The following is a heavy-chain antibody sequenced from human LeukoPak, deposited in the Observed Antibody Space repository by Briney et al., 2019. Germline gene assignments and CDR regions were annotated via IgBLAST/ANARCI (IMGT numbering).Heavy chain of an antibody. J-gene: IGHJ4*02. CDR1: GFTFIDYW. CDR3: ASAIQLWSYIDY. Sequence: GGSLRLSCAASGFTFIDYWMHWVRQAPGKGLVWVSRINSDGSSTSYADSVKGRFTISRDSAKTTLYLQMNSLRAEDTAVYYCASAIQLWSYIDYWGQGTLVTVSS. V-gene: IGHV3-74*01. CDR2: INSDGSST. D-gene: IGHD5-18*01.